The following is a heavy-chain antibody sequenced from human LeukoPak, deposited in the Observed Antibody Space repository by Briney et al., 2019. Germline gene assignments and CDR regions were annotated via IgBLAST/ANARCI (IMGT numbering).Heavy chain of an antibody. V-gene: IGHV3-21*01. Sequence: GGSLRLSCAASGFTYSSFSRNWVRQAPGKGLEWVSSISSSSSHIYYADSVNGRLTVSRDNARRSLYVQINSLRAEDTAVYYCSRDLGGFGDYNFWSGSDYWGQGALVTVSS. CDR3: SRDLGGFGDYNFWSGSDY. CDR1: GFTYSSFS. CDR2: ISSSSSHI. J-gene: IGHJ4*02. D-gene: IGHD3-3*01.